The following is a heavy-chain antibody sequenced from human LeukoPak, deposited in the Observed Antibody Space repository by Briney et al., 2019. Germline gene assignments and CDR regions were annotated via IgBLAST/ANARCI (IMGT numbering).Heavy chain of an antibody. J-gene: IGHJ4*02. V-gene: IGHV3-23*01. Sequence: GGSLRLSCAASGFTFSSYDMSWVRQAPGKGLEWVSAISGSGSRTYYADSVKGRFTISRDNSKNTLYLQMNSLRAEDTAVYYCAKRNWFFDYWGQGTLVTVSS. CDR1: GFTFSSYD. D-gene: IGHD3-9*01. CDR2: ISGSGSRT. CDR3: AKRNWFFDY.